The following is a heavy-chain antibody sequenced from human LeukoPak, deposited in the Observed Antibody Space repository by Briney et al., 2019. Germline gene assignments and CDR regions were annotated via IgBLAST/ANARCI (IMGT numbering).Heavy chain of an antibody. J-gene: IGHJ5*01. CDR1: GFTFNIYA. Sequence: PGGSLRLSCAASGFTFNIYAMSWVRQAPGKGPEWVSGISGSGGSTYYADSVKGRFTISRDNSKNTLYLQMNSLRAEDTAIYYCAKEGDRGNSLTWFDSWGQGTLVTVSS. V-gene: IGHV3-23*01. D-gene: IGHD4-23*01. CDR3: AKEGDRGNSLTWFDS. CDR2: ISGSGGST.